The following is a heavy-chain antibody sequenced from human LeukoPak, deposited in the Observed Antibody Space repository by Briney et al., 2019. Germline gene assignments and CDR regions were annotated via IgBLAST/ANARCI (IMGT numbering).Heavy chain of an antibody. Sequence: GGSLRLSCAASGFTFSSYGMHWVRQAPGKGLEWVAFIKYDGRNKYYADSVKGRFTISRDNAKNSLYLQMNSLRAEDTAVYYCARGVPKTSYYYYYMDVWGKGTTVTVSS. CDR1: GFTFSSYG. CDR3: ARGVPKTSYYYYYMDV. V-gene: IGHV3-30*02. J-gene: IGHJ6*03. CDR2: IKYDGRNK. D-gene: IGHD4-11*01.